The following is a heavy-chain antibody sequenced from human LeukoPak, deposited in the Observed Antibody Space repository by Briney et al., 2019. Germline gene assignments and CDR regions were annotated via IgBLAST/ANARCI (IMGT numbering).Heavy chain of an antibody. CDR3: ARSPQVPAAIEGNWFDS. Sequence: PSETLSLTCSVSGGSISSYYWSWIRQPAGKGLEWIGRVYTRGNTDYNPSLKSRVTMSVDTSKNQFSLKLSSVTAADTAVYYCARSPQVPAAIEGNWFDSWGQGTLVTVSS. J-gene: IGHJ5*01. CDR2: VYTRGNT. CDR1: GGSISSYY. D-gene: IGHD2-2*01. V-gene: IGHV4-4*07.